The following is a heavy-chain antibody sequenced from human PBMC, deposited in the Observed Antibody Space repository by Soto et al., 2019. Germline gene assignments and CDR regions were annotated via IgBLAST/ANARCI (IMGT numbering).Heavy chain of an antibody. V-gene: IGHV3-23*01. CDR1: GFTFSIYA. J-gene: IGHJ2*01. CDR2: ISGSGGST. D-gene: IGHD4-17*01. Sequence: EVQLLESGGGLVRPGGSLRLSCAASGFTFSIYAMNWVRQAPGKGLEWVSVISGSGGSTYYADSVKGRFTISRDNSMNTLYLQMNSLRAEDTVVYYCARRTVGWYFDLWGRGTLVTVSS. CDR3: ARRTVGWYFDL.